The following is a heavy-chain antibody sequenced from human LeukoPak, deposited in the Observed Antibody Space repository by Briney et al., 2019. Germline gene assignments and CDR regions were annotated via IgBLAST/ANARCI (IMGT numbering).Heavy chain of an antibody. Sequence: PSETLSLTCTVSGGSISSYYWSWIRQPAGKGLEWIGRIYTSGSTNYNPSLKGRVPISVNKSKNQFSLKLSSVTAADTAVYYCARDFPGYSSGWPSWFDYWGQGTLVTVSS. CDR1: GGSISSYY. J-gene: IGHJ4*02. CDR2: IYTSGST. CDR3: ARDFPGYSSGWPSWFDY. D-gene: IGHD6-19*01. V-gene: IGHV4-4*07.